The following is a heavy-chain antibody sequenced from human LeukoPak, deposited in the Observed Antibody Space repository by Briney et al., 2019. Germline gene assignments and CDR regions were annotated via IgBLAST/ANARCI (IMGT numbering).Heavy chain of an antibody. Sequence: SVKVSCKASGGTFISYAISWVRQAPGQGLEWMGGIIPIFGTANYAQKFQGRVTITTDEYTSTDYMELSRLRYGDTAVYYCARAPLYSSSSYYYYYYMDVWGKGTTVTVSS. CDR1: GGTFISYA. CDR2: IIPIFGTA. D-gene: IGHD6-6*01. V-gene: IGHV1-69*05. J-gene: IGHJ6*03. CDR3: ARAPLYSSSSYYYYYYMDV.